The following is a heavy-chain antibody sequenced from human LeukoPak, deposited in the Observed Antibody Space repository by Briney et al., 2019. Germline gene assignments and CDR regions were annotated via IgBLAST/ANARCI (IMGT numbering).Heavy chain of an antibody. J-gene: IGHJ4*02. D-gene: IGHD6-13*01. CDR2: ITGTGDST. V-gene: IGHV3-64D*06. Sequence: GGSLRLSCAASGFTFSDYYMSWIRQGPGKGLDCVSTITGTGDSTYYADSVKGRFTISRDNSKNTLFLQMSSLRPEDTAVYYCAKAGYSSTWYIDYWYIDYWGQGIQVTVSS. CDR1: GFTFSDYY. CDR3: AKAGYSSTWYIDYWYIDY.